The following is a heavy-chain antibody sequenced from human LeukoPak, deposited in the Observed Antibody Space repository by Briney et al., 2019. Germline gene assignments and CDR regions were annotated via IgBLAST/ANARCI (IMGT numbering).Heavy chain of an antibody. V-gene: IGHV1-8*03. Sequence: ASVNVSYKASGYTFTRYDINWVRQATGHGVEWRGWMNPNSGNTSYTQKVQSRVTIPRNTSISTVYMKLSTVSAEDTAVYYCAREGEARAYYSDYWGQGTLVTVSS. CDR3: AREGEARAYYSDY. CDR2: MNPNSGNT. J-gene: IGHJ4*01. CDR1: GYTFTRYD. D-gene: IGHD1-26*01.